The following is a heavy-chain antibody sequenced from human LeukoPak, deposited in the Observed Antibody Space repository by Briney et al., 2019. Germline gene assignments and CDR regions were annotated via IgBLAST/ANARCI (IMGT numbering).Heavy chain of an antibody. Sequence: ASVKVSCKASGYTFTGYYMHLVRQAPGQGLEWMGRINPNSGGTNYAQKFQGRVTMTRDTSISTAYMELSRLRSDDTAVYYCARCPGGVIHYYYYYMDAWGKGTTVTVSS. CDR2: INPNSGGT. CDR1: GYTFTGYY. J-gene: IGHJ6*03. CDR3: ARCPGGVIHYYYYYMDA. V-gene: IGHV1-2*06. D-gene: IGHD3-3*01.